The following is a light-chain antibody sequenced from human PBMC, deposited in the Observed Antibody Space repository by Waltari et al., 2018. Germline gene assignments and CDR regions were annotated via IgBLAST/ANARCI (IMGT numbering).Light chain of an antibody. CDR1: SRDVGGYNY. V-gene: IGLV2-8*01. J-gene: IGLJ1*01. Sequence: QSALTQPPSASGSPGQSVTISCTGTSRDVGGYNYVSWYQHHPGNPPKLMIYEVSKRPSGVPDRFSGSKSGNTASLTVSGLQAEDEADYYCSSYAGSLYVFGTGTKVTVL. CDR3: SSYAGSLYV. CDR2: EVS.